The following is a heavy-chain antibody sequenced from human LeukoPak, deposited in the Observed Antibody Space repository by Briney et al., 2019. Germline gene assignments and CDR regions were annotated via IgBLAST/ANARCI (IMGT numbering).Heavy chain of an antibody. CDR1: GGSISSYY. D-gene: IGHD1-26*01. CDR3: ASTSGIEPQFDY. Sequence: SETLSLTCSISGGSISSYYWSWIRQPPGKGLEWIGYLNYSGSIHYNPSRRGRVTISVDTPNTQFSLKLSSVTAADAAVYYCASTSGIEPQFDYWGQGTLVTVSS. CDR2: LNYSGSI. J-gene: IGHJ4*02. V-gene: IGHV4-59*12.